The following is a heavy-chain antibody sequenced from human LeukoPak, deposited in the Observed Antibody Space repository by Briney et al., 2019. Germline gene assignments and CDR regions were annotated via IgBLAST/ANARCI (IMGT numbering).Heavy chain of an antibody. CDR3: ARDSGSGNNDY. CDR1: GYTFTSDG. D-gene: IGHD1-26*01. Sequence: ASVKVSCKASGYTFTSDGISWVRQAPGQRLEWMGWISAGNGNTKYSQNFQGRVTFISNTSATTAFMELSSLRSEDAAVYYCARDSGSGNNDYWGQGTLVTVSS. CDR2: ISAGNGNT. V-gene: IGHV1-18*01. J-gene: IGHJ4*02.